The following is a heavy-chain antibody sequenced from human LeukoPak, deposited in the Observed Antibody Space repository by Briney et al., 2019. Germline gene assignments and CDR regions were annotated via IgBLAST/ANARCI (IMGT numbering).Heavy chain of an antibody. CDR3: AKDGVGYFEGVSYFDY. CDR2: IRYDGSNK. V-gene: IGHV3-30*02. J-gene: IGHJ4*02. CDR1: GFTFSSYG. Sequence: GGSLRLSCAASGFTFSSYGMHWVRQAPGKGLEWVAFIRYDGSNKYYADSVKGRFTISRDNSKNTLYLQMNSLRAEDTAVYYCAKDGVGYFEGVSYFDYWGQGTLVTVSS. D-gene: IGHD3-9*01.